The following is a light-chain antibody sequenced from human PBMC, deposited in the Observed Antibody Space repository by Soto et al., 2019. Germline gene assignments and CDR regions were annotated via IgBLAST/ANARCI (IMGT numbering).Light chain of an antibody. CDR3: CSYAGSYSLYV. Sequence: QSALTQPRSVSGSPEQSVTISCAGTSSDVGGYNYVSWYQQHPGKAPKLIIYDVSERPSGVPDRFSGSKSGNTASLTISGLQAEDEADYYCCSYAGSYSLYVFGTGTKVTVL. V-gene: IGLV2-11*01. CDR1: SSDVGGYNY. J-gene: IGLJ1*01. CDR2: DVS.